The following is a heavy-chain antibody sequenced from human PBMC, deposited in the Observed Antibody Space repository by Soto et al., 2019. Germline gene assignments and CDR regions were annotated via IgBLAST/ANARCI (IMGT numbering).Heavy chain of an antibody. J-gene: IGHJ5*02. CDR1: GYTFTSYD. CDR2: MNPNSGNT. Sequence: QVQLVQSGAEVKKPGASVKVSCKASGYTFTSYDINWVRQATGQGLEWMGWMNPNSGNTGYAQKFQGGVTMTRNTSISTAYMGLSRLRSEDTAVYYCARGGRRFLEWFFNWFDPWGQGTLVTVSS. D-gene: IGHD3-3*01. CDR3: ARGGRRFLEWFFNWFDP. V-gene: IGHV1-8*01.